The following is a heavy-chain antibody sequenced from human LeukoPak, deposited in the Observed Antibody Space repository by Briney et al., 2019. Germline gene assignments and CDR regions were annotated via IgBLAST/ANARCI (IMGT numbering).Heavy chain of an antibody. J-gene: IGHJ6*02. CDR2: IYYSGST. CDR3: ARDKKYYYGSGSYYPPLGYGMDV. Sequence: SETLSLTCTVSGGSISSYYWSWIRQPPGKGLEWIGYIYYSGSTNYNPSLKSRVTISVDTSKNQFSLKLSSVIAADTAVYYCARDKKYYYGSGSYYPPLGYGMDVWGQGTTVTVSS. V-gene: IGHV4-59*01. D-gene: IGHD3-10*01. CDR1: GGSISSYY.